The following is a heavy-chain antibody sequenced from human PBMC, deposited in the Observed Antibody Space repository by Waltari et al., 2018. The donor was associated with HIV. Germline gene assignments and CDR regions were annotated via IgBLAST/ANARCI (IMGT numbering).Heavy chain of an antibody. CDR3: ARDVQGYCAGERCFYGMDV. Sequence: QVQLVESGGGVVQPGRSLRLSCAASGCTVRNYGLQWVTQAPGKGLEWVAVVWQDGSNKYYGDSVKGRFTISRDNSKNTLELQMNSLRAEDTAVYYCARDVQGYCAGERCFYGMDVWGQGTTVTVSS. V-gene: IGHV3-33*01. CDR1: GCTVRNYG. CDR2: VWQDGSNK. J-gene: IGHJ6*02. D-gene: IGHD2-8*02.